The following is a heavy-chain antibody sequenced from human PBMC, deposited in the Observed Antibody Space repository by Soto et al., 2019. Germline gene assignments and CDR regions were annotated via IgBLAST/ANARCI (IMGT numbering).Heavy chain of an antibody. D-gene: IGHD6-13*01. J-gene: IGHJ4*02. CDR1: GYTFTSYA. CDR2: INAGNGNT. CDR3: ARLGPWYLPDY. V-gene: IGHV1-3*05. Sequence: QVQLVQSGAEEKKPGASVKVSCKASGYTFTSYAMHWVRQAPGQRLEWMGWINAGNGNTKYSQKFQGRVTITRDTSASTAYMELSSLRSADTSVYHCARLGPWYLPDYWGQGTLVTVSS.